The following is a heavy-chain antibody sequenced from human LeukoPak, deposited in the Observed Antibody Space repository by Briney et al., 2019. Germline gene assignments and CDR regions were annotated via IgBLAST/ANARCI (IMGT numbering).Heavy chain of an antibody. CDR2: IMLDGSEK. D-gene: IGHD3-3*01. CDR1: GFTFSSYW. J-gene: IGHJ4*02. V-gene: IGHV3-7*01. Sequence: GGSLRLSCAASGFTFSSYWMSWVRQAPGKGLEWVANIMLDGSEKYHADSVKGRFTISRDNAKNSLYLQKNSLRAEDTAVYYCARGQGYDFWSGYFDYWGQGTLVTVSS. CDR3: ARGQGYDFWSGYFDY.